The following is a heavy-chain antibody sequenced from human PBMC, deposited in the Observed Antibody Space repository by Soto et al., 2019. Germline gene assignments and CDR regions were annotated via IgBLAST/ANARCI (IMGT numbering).Heavy chain of an antibody. CDR1: GGSISSYF. J-gene: IGHJ6*02. V-gene: IGHV4-59*08. CDR2: IHYSGST. Sequence: SETLSLTCTVSGGSISSYFWSWIRQPPGRGLEWIGHIHYSGSTNYNPSLKSRVTISVDTSKNQVSLKLSSVTAADTAMYFCARQGSSAWPPYYYDMDVWGQGTTVTVSS. D-gene: IGHD6-25*01. CDR3: ARQGSSAWPPYYYDMDV.